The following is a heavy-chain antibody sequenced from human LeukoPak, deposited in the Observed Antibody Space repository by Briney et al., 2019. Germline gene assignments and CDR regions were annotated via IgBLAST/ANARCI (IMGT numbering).Heavy chain of an antibody. D-gene: IGHD3-10*01. CDR2: ISYDGTTK. V-gene: IGHV3-30*18. CDR3: AKGVETSTTGELPYYFDY. J-gene: IGHJ4*02. CDR1: GFTFRTYG. Sequence: GGSLRLSCAASGFTFRTYGMHWVRQAPGKGLEWASIISYDGTTKDYTDSVKGRFTISRDNSKNTLYLQMTSLRTEDTAVYYCAKGVETSTTGELPYYFDYWGQGTLVTVSS.